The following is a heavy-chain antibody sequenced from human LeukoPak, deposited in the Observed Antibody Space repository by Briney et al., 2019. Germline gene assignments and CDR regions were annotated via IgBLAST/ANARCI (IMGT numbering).Heavy chain of an antibody. CDR1: GGSIDSNGYS. J-gene: IGHJ4*02. V-gene: IGHV4-30-2*01. Sequence: PSETLSLTCAVSGGSIDSNGYSWSWIRKPPGKGLEWVGCINHFGNSYYNPSLQSRISVSIDGSKNQFSLQLSSVTAADTAVYYCARGAGYFDSDGYYFDSWGQGTLVTVS. D-gene: IGHD3-22*01. CDR2: INHFGNS. CDR3: ARGAGYFDSDGYYFDS.